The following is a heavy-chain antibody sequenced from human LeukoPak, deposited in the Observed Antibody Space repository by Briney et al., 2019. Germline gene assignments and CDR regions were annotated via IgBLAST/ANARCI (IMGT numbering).Heavy chain of an antibody. J-gene: IGHJ4*02. CDR2: ISYSGTT. D-gene: IGHD1-26*01. CDR3: ASLSPGSYSGDFDY. V-gene: IGHV4-39*02. Sequence: SETLSLTCSVSGGSISSSSSYWGWIRQPPGKGLEWIGSISYSGTTYYNPSLKSRVTISVDTSKNHFSLKLSSVTAADTAVYYCASLSPGSYSGDFDYWGQGTLVTVSS. CDR1: GGSISSSSSY.